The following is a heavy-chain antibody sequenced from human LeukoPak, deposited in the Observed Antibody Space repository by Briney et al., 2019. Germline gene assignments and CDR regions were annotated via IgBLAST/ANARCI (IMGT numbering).Heavy chain of an antibody. CDR3: ARAGKRYSSSSALDY. Sequence: SETVSLTCTVSGGSISSSSYYWGWIRQPPGKGLEWIGSIYYSGSTYYNPSLKSRVTISEDTSKNQFSLKLSSVTAADTAVYYCARAGKRYSSSSALDYWGQGTLVTVSS. CDR1: GGSISSSSYY. V-gene: IGHV4-39*07. D-gene: IGHD6-13*01. CDR2: IYYSGST. J-gene: IGHJ4*02.